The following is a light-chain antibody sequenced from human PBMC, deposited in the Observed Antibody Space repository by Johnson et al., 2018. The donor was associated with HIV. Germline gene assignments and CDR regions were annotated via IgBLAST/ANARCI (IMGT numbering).Light chain of an antibody. J-gene: IGLJ1*01. Sequence: QSVLTQPPSVSAAPGQKVTISCSGSNSNIGNNYVSWYQQLPRTAPKLLIYENNKRPSGVPDRFSGSKSGTAATLGITGLQTGDEADYYCGTWDTSRRAYVFGSGTKVTVL. CDR2: ENN. V-gene: IGLV1-51*02. CDR1: NSNIGNNY. CDR3: GTWDTSRRAYV.